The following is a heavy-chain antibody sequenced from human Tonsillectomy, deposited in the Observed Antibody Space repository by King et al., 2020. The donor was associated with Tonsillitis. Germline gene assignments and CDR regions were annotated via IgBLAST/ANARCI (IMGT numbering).Heavy chain of an antibody. J-gene: IGHJ4*02. Sequence: QLVQSGAEVKKPGSSVKVSCKASGGTFSSYAISWVRQAPGQGLECMGRIIPILGITNYAQKFQGSVTITADKSTSTAYMELSSLRSEDTAVYYCARQGADMVLDYWGQGTLVTVSS. CDR2: IIPILGIT. CDR3: ARQGADMVLDY. D-gene: IGHD3-10*01. V-gene: IGHV1-69*09. CDR1: GGTFSSYA.